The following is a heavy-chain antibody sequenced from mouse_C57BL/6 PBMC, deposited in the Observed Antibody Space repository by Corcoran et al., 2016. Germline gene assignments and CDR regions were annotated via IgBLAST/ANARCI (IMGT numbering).Heavy chain of an antibody. CDR2: IYPRSGNT. V-gene: IGHV1-81*01. J-gene: IGHJ2*01. CDR1: GYTFTSYG. CDR3: ARGDYGSSTDY. D-gene: IGHD1-1*01. Sequence: QVQLQQSGSELARPGASVKLSCKASGYTFTSYGISWVKQRTGQGLEWIGEIYPRSGNTYYNEKFKGKATLTADKSSSTAYMELRSLTSEDSAVYFCARGDYGSSTDYWGQGTTLTVSS.